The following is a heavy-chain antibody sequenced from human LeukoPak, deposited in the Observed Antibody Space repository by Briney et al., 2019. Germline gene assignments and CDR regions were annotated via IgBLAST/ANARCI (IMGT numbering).Heavy chain of an antibody. V-gene: IGHV3-21*01. CDR1: GLIFSTSV. J-gene: IGHJ4*02. D-gene: IGHD5-12*01. CDR3: AREGMVATFDY. Sequence: KPGRSLRLSCAASGLIFSTSVMHWVRQAPGKGLEWVSSISSSSSYIYYADSVKGRFTISRDKAKNSLYLQMNSLRAEDTAIYYCAREGMVATFDYWGQGTLVTVSS. CDR2: ISSSSSYI.